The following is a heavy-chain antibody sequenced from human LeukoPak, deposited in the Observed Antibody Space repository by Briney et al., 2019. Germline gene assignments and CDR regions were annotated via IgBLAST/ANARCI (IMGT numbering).Heavy chain of an antibody. Sequence: GGSLRLSCEVSGFTFSSHWMHWVRQSPGKGLVWVSRISTDGGTTNYADSVKGRFTISRDNAKNTLYLQMNSLRVEDTAAYYCIRGKWDIVVVSAGSNWFDTWGQGTLVTVSS. V-gene: IGHV3-74*01. CDR3: IRGKWDIVVVSAGSNWFDT. CDR1: GFTFSSHW. D-gene: IGHD2-2*01. CDR2: ISTDGGTT. J-gene: IGHJ5*02.